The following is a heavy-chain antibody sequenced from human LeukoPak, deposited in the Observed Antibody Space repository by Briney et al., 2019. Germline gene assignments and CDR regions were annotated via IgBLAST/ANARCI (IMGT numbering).Heavy chain of an antibody. J-gene: IGHJ4*02. Sequence: ASVKVSCKASGYTFTSYGISWVRQAPGQGLEWMGWISAYNGNTNYAQKLQGRVTMTTDTSTSTAYMELRSLRSDDTAVYYCARERIYDSSGYPPLDYWGQGTLVTVSS. CDR3: ARERIYDSSGYPPLDY. CDR2: ISAYNGNT. V-gene: IGHV1-18*01. D-gene: IGHD3-22*01. CDR1: GYTFTSYG.